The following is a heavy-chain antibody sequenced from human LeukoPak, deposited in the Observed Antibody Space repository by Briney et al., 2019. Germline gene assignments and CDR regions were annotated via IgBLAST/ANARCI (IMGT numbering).Heavy chain of an antibody. Sequence: PSETLSLTCTVSGGSISSYYWSWIRQPPGKGLEWIGYIYYSGSTNYNPSLKSRVTISVDTSKNQFSLKLSSATAADTAVYYCARSGSSGLKQHWGQGTLVTVSS. CDR1: GGSISSYY. V-gene: IGHV4-59*01. CDR3: ARSGSSGLKQH. CDR2: IYYSGST. D-gene: IGHD3-22*01. J-gene: IGHJ1*01.